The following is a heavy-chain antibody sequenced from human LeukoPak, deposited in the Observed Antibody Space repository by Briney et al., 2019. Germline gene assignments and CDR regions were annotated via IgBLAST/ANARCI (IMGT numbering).Heavy chain of an antibody. J-gene: IGHJ6*03. D-gene: IGHD5-24*01. CDR1: GFTFNSYS. CDR2: ITSSSNTI. CDR3: ARVSITGYYYYMDV. Sequence: QTGGSLRLSCAASGFTFNSYSMCWVRQAPGKGLEWLSYITSSSNTIYYADSVKGRLTISRDNAQNSLYLQMNSLRAEDTAVYYCARVSITGYYYYMDVWGKGTTVTVSS. V-gene: IGHV3-48*01.